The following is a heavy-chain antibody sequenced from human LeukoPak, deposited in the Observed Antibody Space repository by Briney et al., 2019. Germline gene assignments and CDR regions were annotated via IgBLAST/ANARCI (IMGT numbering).Heavy chain of an antibody. CDR1: GFTFSDYY. CDR3: ARDAYDIFTGGAFDI. J-gene: IGHJ3*02. CDR2: ISSSGSTI. D-gene: IGHD3-9*01. Sequence: PGGSLRLSCAASGFTFSDYYMSWIRQAPGKGLEWVSYISSSGSTIYYADSVKSRFTISRDNAKNSLYLQMNSLRAEDTAVYYCARDAYDIFTGGAFDIWGQGTMVTVSS. V-gene: IGHV3-11*01.